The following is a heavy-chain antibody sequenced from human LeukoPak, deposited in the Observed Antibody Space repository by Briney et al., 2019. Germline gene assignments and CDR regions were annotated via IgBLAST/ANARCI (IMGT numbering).Heavy chain of an antibody. V-gene: IGHV3-30-3*01. CDR2: ISYDGSNK. Sequence: PGRSLRLSCAASGFTLRSYAMHWVRQAPGKGLEWVAIISYDGSNKYYADSVKGRFTIPRDNSKNTLYLQMNSLRAEDTAVYYCARGDYGRYYFDSWGQGTLVTVSS. CDR1: GFTLRSYA. D-gene: IGHD4-17*01. J-gene: IGHJ4*02. CDR3: ARGDYGRYYFDS.